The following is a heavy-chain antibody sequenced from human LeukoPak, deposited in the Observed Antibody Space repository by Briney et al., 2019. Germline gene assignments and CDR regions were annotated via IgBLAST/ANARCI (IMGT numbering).Heavy chain of an antibody. D-gene: IGHD2/OR15-2a*01. V-gene: IGHV3-23*01. CDR2: ITASGART. CDR1: GFTFSNYA. CDR3: ARGRSTTTTLPDY. Sequence: GGSLRLSCVGSGFTFSNYAMTWVRQAPGKGLEWVSAITASGARTYYVDSLKGRFTISRDNSKDTLSPQINGLRDEDTAIYYCARGRSTTTTLPDYWGQGTLVTVSS. J-gene: IGHJ4*02.